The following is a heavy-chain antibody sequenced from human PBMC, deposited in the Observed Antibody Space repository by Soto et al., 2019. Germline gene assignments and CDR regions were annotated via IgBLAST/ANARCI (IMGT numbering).Heavy chain of an antibody. CDR2: ISYDGSNK. D-gene: IGHD6-13*01. CDR3: AREDLPIAAAGTEFDY. J-gene: IGHJ4*02. V-gene: IGHV3-30*03. CDR1: GFTFSSYG. Sequence: GGSLRLSCAASGFTFSSYGMHWVRQAPGKGLEWVAVISYDGSNKYYADSVKGRFTISRDNSKNTLYLQMNSLRAEDTAVYYCAREDLPIAAAGTEFDYWGQGTLVTVSS.